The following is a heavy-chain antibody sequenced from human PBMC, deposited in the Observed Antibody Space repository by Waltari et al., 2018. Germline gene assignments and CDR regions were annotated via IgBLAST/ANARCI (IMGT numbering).Heavy chain of an antibody. Sequence: QLQLQESGPGLVKPSETLSLTCTVSGGSISSSSYYWGWIRQPPGKGLAWIGSIYYSGCTYYNPSLKSRVTISVDTSKNQFSLKLSSVTAADTAVYYCARVGRDFWSGYYTGNYYYYMDVWGKGTTVTVSS. CDR2: IYYSGCT. V-gene: IGHV4-39*07. CDR1: GGSISSSSYY. J-gene: IGHJ6*03. CDR3: ARVGRDFWSGYYTGNYYYYMDV. D-gene: IGHD3-3*01.